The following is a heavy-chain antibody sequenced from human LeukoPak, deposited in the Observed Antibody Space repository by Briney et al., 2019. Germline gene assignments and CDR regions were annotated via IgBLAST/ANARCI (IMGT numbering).Heavy chain of an antibody. D-gene: IGHD3-10*01. Sequence: GGSLRLSCAASGLTFSNYWMNWVRQAPGKGLEWVANIKQDGSDKYYVDSVRGRLTISRDNAKNSLYLQMNSLRAEDTAVYYCARRYYYGFDYWGQGTLVTVSS. CDR1: GLTFSNYW. J-gene: IGHJ4*02. V-gene: IGHV3-7*05. CDR3: ARRYYYGFDY. CDR2: IKQDGSDK.